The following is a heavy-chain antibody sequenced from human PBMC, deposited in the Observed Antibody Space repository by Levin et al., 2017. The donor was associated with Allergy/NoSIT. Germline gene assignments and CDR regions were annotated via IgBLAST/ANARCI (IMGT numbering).Heavy chain of an antibody. CDR3: AKDKSMRGYSSGDY. D-gene: IGHD6-19*01. V-gene: IGHV3-43*01. Sequence: PGGSLRLSCAASGFTFDDYTMHWVRQAPGKGLEWVSLISWDGGTTYYADSVKGRFTISRDNSKNSLYLQMNSLRTEDTAFYYCAKDKSMRGYSSGDYWGQGTLVTVSS. CDR1: GFTFDDYT. CDR2: ISWDGGTT. J-gene: IGHJ4*02.